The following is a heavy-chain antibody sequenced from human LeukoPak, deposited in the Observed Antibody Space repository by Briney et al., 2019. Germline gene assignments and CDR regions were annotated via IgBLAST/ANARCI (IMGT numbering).Heavy chain of an antibody. Sequence: PGGSLRLSCAASGFTFSSYAMNWVRQAPGKGLEWISFISGSGRTIYYADSVMGRFTISRDNAKNSLYLQMNSLRAEDTAVYYCARVDGTVVRGLTLTPFYYWGQGTLVTVSS. D-gene: IGHD3-10*01. J-gene: IGHJ4*02. CDR2: ISGSGRTI. CDR1: GFTFSSYA. CDR3: ARVDGTVVRGLTLTPFYY. V-gene: IGHV3-48*03.